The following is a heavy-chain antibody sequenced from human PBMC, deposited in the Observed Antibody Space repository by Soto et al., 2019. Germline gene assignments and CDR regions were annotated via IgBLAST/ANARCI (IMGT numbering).Heavy chain of an antibody. D-gene: IGHD5-18*01. CDR1: GFTFSSYG. Sequence: PGGSLRLSCAASGFTFSSYGMHWVRQAPGKGLEWVAVISYDGSNKYYADSVKGRFTISRDNSKNTLYLQMNSLRAEDTAVYYCAKTGTAMELFDYWGQGXLVTVYS. V-gene: IGHV3-30*18. CDR2: ISYDGSNK. J-gene: IGHJ4*02. CDR3: AKTGTAMELFDY.